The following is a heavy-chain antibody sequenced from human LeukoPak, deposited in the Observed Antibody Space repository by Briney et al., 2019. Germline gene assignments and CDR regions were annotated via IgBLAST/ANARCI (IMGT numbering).Heavy chain of an antibody. D-gene: IGHD3-22*01. CDR2: IFYVGST. CDR1: GDSVDSHY. J-gene: IGHJ3*02. Sequence: SETLSLTCTVSGDSVDSHYWSWIRQPPGKGLEWIGSIFYVGSTNYNPSLKSRVTISVDTSKNQFSLKLNSVTAADTAVYYCARDYYDSRGEAFDIWGQGTMVTVSS. V-gene: IGHV4-59*02. CDR3: ARDYYDSRGEAFDI.